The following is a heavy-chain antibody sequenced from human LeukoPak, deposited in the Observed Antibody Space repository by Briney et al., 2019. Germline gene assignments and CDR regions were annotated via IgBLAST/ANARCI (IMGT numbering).Heavy chain of an antibody. D-gene: IGHD1-1*01. CDR3: ARNLWM. Sequence: PSETLSLTCTVSVGSISSGSYYWSWIRQPAGKGLEWIGRIYTSGSTNYNPSLKSRVTISVDTSKNQFSLKLSSVTAADTAVYYCARNLWMGGQGTLVTVSS. J-gene: IGHJ4*02. CDR2: IYTSGST. V-gene: IGHV4-61*02. CDR1: VGSISSGSYY.